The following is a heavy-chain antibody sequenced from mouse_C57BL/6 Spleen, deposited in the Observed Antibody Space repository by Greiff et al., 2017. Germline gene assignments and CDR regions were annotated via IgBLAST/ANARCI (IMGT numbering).Heavy chain of an antibody. CDR2: IYPRSGNT. D-gene: IGHD1-1*01. J-gene: IGHJ1*03. CDR1: GYTFTSYG. Sequence: QVQLQQSGAELARPGASVKLSCKASGYTFTSYGISWVKQRTGQGLEWIGEIYPRSGNTYYNEKFKGKATLTADKSSSTAYMELRSLTSEDSAVYFCARYYDGSSWYFDVWGTGTTVTVSS. V-gene: IGHV1-81*01. CDR3: ARYYDGSSWYFDV.